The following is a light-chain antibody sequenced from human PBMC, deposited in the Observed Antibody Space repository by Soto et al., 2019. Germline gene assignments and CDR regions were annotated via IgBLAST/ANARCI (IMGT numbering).Light chain of an antibody. CDR2: KAS. Sequence: GARVTVTCRASQTISTWLAWYQQKPGKAPKLLIYKASTLERGVPPRFSGSESGTEFTLTISSLQPDDFATYYCQQYNTYPWTFGQGTKVEIK. CDR3: QQYNTYPWT. V-gene: IGKV1-5*03. J-gene: IGKJ1*01. CDR1: QTISTW.